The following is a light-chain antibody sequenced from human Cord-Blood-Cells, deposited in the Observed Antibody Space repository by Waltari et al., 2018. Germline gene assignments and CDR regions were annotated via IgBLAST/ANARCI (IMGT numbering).Light chain of an antibody. CDR2: SNN. V-gene: IGLV1-44*01. CDR1: SSNIGSNT. CDR3: AAWDDSLRWV. J-gene: IGLJ3*02. Sequence: QSVLTQPPSASGTPGQRVTISCSGSSSNIGSNTVNWYQQLPGTAPKLLIYSNNQRPSGVPDRFSGSTSGTSASLAISGLQSEDEADYYCAAWDDSLRWVFGGGTKLTVL.